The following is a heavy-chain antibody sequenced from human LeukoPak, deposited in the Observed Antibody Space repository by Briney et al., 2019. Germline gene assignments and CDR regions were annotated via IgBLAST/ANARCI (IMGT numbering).Heavy chain of an antibody. CDR1: GYTFTGYY. Sequence: ASVKVSCKASGYTFTGYYMHWVRQAPGQGLEWMGWINPNSGGTNYAQKFQGWVTMTGDTSISTAYMELSRLRSDDTAVYYCARGAYDPSSSDAFDIWGQGTMVTVSS. CDR2: INPNSGGT. CDR3: ARGAYDPSSSDAFDI. J-gene: IGHJ3*02. D-gene: IGHD6-6*01. V-gene: IGHV1-2*04.